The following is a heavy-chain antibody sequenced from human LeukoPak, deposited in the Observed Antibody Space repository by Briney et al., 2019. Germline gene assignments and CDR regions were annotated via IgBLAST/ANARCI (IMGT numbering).Heavy chain of an antibody. CDR3: ARVRYRLAETYIDY. CDR2: INPNSGGT. V-gene: IGHV1-2*02. J-gene: IGHJ4*02. D-gene: IGHD3-16*01. Sequence: ASVKVSCKASGYTFTDYYIHWVRQAPGQGLEWMGWINPNSGGTYYAQTFRGRVTMTRDASINTAYMELSRLRSDDTAVYYCARVRYRLAETYIDYWGQGTLVTVSS. CDR1: GYTFTDYY.